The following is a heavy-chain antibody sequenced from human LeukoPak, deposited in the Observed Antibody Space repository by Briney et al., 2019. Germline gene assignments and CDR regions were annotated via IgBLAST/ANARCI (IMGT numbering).Heavy chain of an antibody. J-gene: IGHJ4*02. CDR3: AKECDYGNTSHMPCY. Sequence: GGSLRLSCAASGFTFSSYAMSWVRQAPGKGLEWVSAISGSGGSTYYADSVRGRFAISRETATNTVYLQMNSLRVDDTAVYYCAKECDYGNTSHMPCYWGQGTLVTVSS. CDR2: ISGSGGST. V-gene: IGHV3-23*01. CDR1: GFTFSSYA. D-gene: IGHD4-11*01.